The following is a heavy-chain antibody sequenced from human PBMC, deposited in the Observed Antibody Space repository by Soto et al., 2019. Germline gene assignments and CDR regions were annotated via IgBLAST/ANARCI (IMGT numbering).Heavy chain of an antibody. CDR3: ARDYRTVPLIDAFDI. D-gene: IGHD4-17*01. CDR1: GGSISSYY. Sequence: PSETLSLTCTVSGGSISSYYWSWIRQPPGKGLEWIGYIYYSGSTNYNPSLKSRVTISVDTSKNQFSLKLSSVTAADTAVYYCARDYRTVPLIDAFDIWGQGTMVTVSS. J-gene: IGHJ3*02. CDR2: IYYSGST. V-gene: IGHV4-59*01.